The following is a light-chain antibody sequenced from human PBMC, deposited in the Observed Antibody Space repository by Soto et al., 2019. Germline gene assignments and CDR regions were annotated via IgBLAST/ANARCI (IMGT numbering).Light chain of an antibody. J-gene: IGKJ1*01. CDR1: QSVTNNQ. Sequence: EIVLTQSPGTLSLSPGERATLSCRASQSVTNNQLAWFRQKPGQAPRLLIYGAFNRAGGVPDRFSGSVSGTDFTLTISRLEPEDFAVYYCQQYGSSPRTFGQGTKVDIK. V-gene: IGKV3-20*01. CDR3: QQYGSSPRT. CDR2: GAF.